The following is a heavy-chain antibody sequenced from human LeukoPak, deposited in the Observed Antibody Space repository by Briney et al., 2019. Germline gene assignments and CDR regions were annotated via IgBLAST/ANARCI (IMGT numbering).Heavy chain of an antibody. CDR1: GYTFTNFY. CDR2: THPSSGGT. J-gene: IGHJ4*02. CDR3: ARMTHGSGASYSHFDY. V-gene: IGHV1-2*02. Sequence: ASVTVSCKASGYTFTNFYMHWVRQAPGQGLEWMGWTHPSSGGTRYEERFHGRVTMTRDMSTSTAYMELSSLTSDGTAVYYCARMTHGSGASYSHFDYWSQGTLVTVSS. D-gene: IGHD3-10*01.